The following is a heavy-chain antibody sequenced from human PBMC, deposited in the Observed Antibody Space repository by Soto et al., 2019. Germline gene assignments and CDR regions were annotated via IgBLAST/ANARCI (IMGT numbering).Heavy chain of an antibody. CDR1: GFTFSTYW. Sequence: EVQLVESGGGLGQPGGSLRLSCAASGFTFSTYWMSWVRQAPGKGLEWVANIKQDGSEKYYVDSVKGRFTISRDNAEKSLYLQMNSLRAEDTALYYCARGGGRVDYWGQGTLVTVSS. CDR2: IKQDGSEK. V-gene: IGHV3-7*04. J-gene: IGHJ4*02. CDR3: ARGGGRVDY. D-gene: IGHD6-25*01.